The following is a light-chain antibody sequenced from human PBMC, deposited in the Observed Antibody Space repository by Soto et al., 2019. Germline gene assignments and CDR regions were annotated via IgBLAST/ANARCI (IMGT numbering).Light chain of an antibody. Sequence: TQSTCTLSSSPGERATLSCGASQSVAANYLAWYQQKRGQAPRLLIYGASSRATGIPDRFSGSGSGTDFTLTISILQAEDVTVYWSQLYGTPLLTFCHGTKVDIK. J-gene: IGKJ3*01. V-gene: IGKV3-20*01. CDR3: QLYGTPLLT. CDR1: QSVAANY. CDR2: GAS.